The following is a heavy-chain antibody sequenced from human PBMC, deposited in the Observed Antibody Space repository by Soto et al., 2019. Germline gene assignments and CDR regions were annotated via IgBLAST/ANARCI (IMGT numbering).Heavy chain of an antibody. CDR2: ISYDGSNK. V-gene: IGHV3-30-3*01. CDR1: GFTFSSYA. CDR3: ARGRRITIFGVVTSTYYYYYGMDV. D-gene: IGHD3-3*01. Sequence: GGSLRLSCAASGFTFSSYAMHWVRQAPGKGLEWVAVISYDGSNKYYADSVKGRFTISRDNSKNTLYLQMNSLRAEDTAVYYCARGRRITIFGVVTSTYYYYYGMDVWGQGTTVTVSS. J-gene: IGHJ6*02.